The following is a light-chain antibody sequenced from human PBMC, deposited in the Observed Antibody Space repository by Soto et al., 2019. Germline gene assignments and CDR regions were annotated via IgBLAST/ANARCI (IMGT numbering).Light chain of an antibody. J-gene: IGKJ5*01. CDR1: QSVSG. V-gene: IGKV3-20*01. Sequence: EIVLKQSPFTLCLSPGDIDTIYCRASQSVSGMAWYQQKPGQAPRLLIYGASSRATGIPDRFSGSGSGTDFTLTISRLEPEDFAVYYCQQYGSSPSITFGQGTRLEI. CDR2: GAS. CDR3: QQYGSSPSIT.